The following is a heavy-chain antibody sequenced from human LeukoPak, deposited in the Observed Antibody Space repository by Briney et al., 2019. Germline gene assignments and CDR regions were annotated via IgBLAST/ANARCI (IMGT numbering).Heavy chain of an antibody. V-gene: IGHV3-30*03. CDR2: IADDGGVK. CDR1: GITFSRHS. Sequence: GGSLRLSCVASGITFSRHSMDWVRQAPGKGLEWVAVIADDGGVKQYADSVKGRFTVSRDNSKSTLYLQMNGLSVEDTAIYYCAREATWGEWYFDHWGQGTPVTVSS. D-gene: IGHD3-3*01. J-gene: IGHJ4*02. CDR3: AREATWGEWYFDH.